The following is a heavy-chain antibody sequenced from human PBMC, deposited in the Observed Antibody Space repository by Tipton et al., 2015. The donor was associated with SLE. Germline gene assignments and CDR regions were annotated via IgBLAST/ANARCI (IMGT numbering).Heavy chain of an antibody. Sequence: TLSLTCAVYGGSFSSYYWSWIRQPPGKGLEWIGYIYYSGSTNYNPSLKSRVTISVDTSKNQFSLKMSSVTAADTAVYYCARYYYDSSGHYFDYWGQGTLVTVSS. CDR3: ARYYYDSSGHYFDY. D-gene: IGHD3-22*01. V-gene: IGHV4-59*01. CDR2: IYYSGST. CDR1: GGSFSSYY. J-gene: IGHJ4*02.